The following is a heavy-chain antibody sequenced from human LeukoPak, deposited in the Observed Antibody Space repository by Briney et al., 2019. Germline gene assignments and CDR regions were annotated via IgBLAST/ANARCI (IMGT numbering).Heavy chain of an antibody. CDR2: IWYDGSKK. D-gene: IGHD3-10*01. V-gene: IGHV3-33*01. J-gene: IGHJ4*02. Sequence: GGSLRLSCAASGFTFGGFGMHWVRQAPGKGLEWVAVIWYDGSKKYYKDSVKGRFTISRDNSKNTLYLQMNSLRVEDTAIYYCVRGSFGVDYWGQGTLVTVSS. CDR3: VRGSFGVDY. CDR1: GFTFGGFG.